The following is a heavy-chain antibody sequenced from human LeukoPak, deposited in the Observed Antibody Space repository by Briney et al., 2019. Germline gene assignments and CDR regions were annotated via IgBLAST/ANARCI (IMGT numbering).Heavy chain of an antibody. CDR1: GFTFSSYS. J-gene: IGHJ4*02. V-gene: IGHV3-21*01. Sequence: GGSLRLSCAASGFTFSSYSMNWVRQAPGKGLEWVSSISSSSSYIYYADSVKGRFTISRDNAKNSLYLQMNSLRAEDTAVYYSARGSWGIPLGYCSSTSCYYYYFDYWGQGTLVTVSS. CDR2: ISSSSSYI. D-gene: IGHD2-2*01. CDR3: ARGSWGIPLGYCSSTSCYYYYFDY.